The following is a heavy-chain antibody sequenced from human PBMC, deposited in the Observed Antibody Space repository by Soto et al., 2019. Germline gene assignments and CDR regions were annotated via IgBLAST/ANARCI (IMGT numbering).Heavy chain of an antibody. D-gene: IGHD3-10*01. V-gene: IGHV1-18*01. Sequence: QVQLVQSGAEVKKPGASVKVSCKASGYTFTSYAVSWVRQAPGQGLEWMGWINAYNGNTDYAQKFQGRVTVTTDTPTSTPDLELRSLRADDTAVYYCARSTYGSGSRRNYYFGMDVWGQGTTVTVSS. J-gene: IGHJ6*02. CDR3: ARSTYGSGSRRNYYFGMDV. CDR2: INAYNGNT. CDR1: GYTFTSYA.